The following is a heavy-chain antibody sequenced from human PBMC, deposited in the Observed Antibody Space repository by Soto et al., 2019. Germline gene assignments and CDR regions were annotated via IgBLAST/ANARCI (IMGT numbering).Heavy chain of an antibody. D-gene: IGHD3-16*02. J-gene: IGHJ6*02. CDR3: ARPHDYIWGSHRTIESYAMDV. Sequence: SVKVSCKASGGTFSNYAFNWVRQAPGQGLEWMGGIIPVIDTADYTQKLQGRVTISADESTSTVYLDLSSLRSEDSAVYYCARPHDYIWGSHRTIESYAMDVWGQGTTVTVSS. CDR1: GGTFSNYA. CDR2: IIPVIDTA. V-gene: IGHV1-69*13.